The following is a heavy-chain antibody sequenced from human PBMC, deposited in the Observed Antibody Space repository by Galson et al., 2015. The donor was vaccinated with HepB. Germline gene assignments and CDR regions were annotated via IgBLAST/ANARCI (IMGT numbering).Heavy chain of an antibody. J-gene: IGHJ6*02. CDR1: GFTFSSYE. D-gene: IGHD7-27*01. CDR2: ISSSGSTI. CDR3: ARDLVGIGGYYYYGMDV. Sequence: SLRLSCAASGFTFSSYEMNWVRQAPGKGLEWVSYISSSGSTIYYADSVKGRFTISRDNAKNSLYLQMNSLRAEDTAVYYCARDLVGIGGYYYYGMDVWGQGTTVTVSS. V-gene: IGHV3-48*03.